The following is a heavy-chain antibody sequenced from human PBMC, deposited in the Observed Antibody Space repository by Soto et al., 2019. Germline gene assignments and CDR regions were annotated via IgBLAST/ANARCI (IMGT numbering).Heavy chain of an antibody. Sequence: QVQLVQCGAEVKKPGASVKDSCKASGYTYTSYDINWVRQATGQGLEWMGWMNPNSGNTGYAQKFQGRVTMTRNTSISTAYMELTSLRSEDTAVYYCARWPDGYYYYGMDVWGQGTTVTVSS. CDR3: ARWPDGYYYYGMDV. J-gene: IGHJ6*02. V-gene: IGHV1-8*01. CDR2: MNPNSGNT. CDR1: GYTYTSYD.